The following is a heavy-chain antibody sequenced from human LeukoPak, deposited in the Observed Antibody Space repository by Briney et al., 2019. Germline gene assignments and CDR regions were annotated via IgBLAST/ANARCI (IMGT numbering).Heavy chain of an antibody. Sequence: GGSLRLSCAASGFTFSSYCMNWIRQPPGKGLEWVSSISSSSSSIYYADSVNGRFTISRDNAKNSLYLQMNSLRAEDTAVYYCARLRKWELPDWGQGTLVTVSS. CDR2: ISSSSSSI. CDR1: GFTFSSYC. V-gene: IGHV3-21*01. CDR3: ARLRKWELPD. D-gene: IGHD1-26*01. J-gene: IGHJ4*02.